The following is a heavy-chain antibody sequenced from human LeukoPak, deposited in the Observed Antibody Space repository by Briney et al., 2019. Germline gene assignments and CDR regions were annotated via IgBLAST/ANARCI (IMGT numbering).Heavy chain of an antibody. V-gene: IGHV1-8*02. Sequence: ASVKVSCKASGYTFTGYYMHWVRQAPGQGLEWMGWMNPNSGNTGYAQKFQGRVTMTRNTSISTAYMELSSLRSEDTAVYYCARVGTAFDIWGQGTMVTVSS. D-gene: IGHD1-26*01. CDR3: ARVGTAFDI. CDR1: GYTFTGYY. CDR2: MNPNSGNT. J-gene: IGHJ3*02.